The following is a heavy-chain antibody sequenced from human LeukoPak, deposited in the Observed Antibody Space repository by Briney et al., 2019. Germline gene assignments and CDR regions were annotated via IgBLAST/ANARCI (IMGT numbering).Heavy chain of an antibody. V-gene: IGHV3-30*03. Sequence: GGSLRLSCAASGFTFSSYSMNWVRQAPGKGLEWVAVISYDGSNKYYADSVKGRFTISRDNSKNTLYLQMNSLRAEDTAVYYCAREGDYVWGSYRPFDYWGQGTLVTVSS. CDR1: GFTFSSYS. D-gene: IGHD3-16*02. CDR2: ISYDGSNK. CDR3: AREGDYVWGSYRPFDY. J-gene: IGHJ4*02.